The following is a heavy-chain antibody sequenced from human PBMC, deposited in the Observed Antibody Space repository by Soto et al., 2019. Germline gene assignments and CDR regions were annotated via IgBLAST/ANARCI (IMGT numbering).Heavy chain of an antibody. D-gene: IGHD2-21*01. V-gene: IGHV3-30*18. J-gene: IGHJ4*02. CDR3: AKDREHCGGGRCNAFDS. Sequence: GGSLRLSCAASGFTFSSYGMHWVRQAPGKGLEWVTAIAYDGTDKYYADSVKGRFTISRDNSKNTFYLQMNSLRVEDTAVYYCAKDREHCGGGRCNAFDSWGQGTPVTVSS. CDR2: IAYDGTDK. CDR1: GFTFSSYG.